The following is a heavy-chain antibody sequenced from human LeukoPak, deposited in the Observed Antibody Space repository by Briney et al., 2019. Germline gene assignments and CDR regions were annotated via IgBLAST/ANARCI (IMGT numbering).Heavy chain of an antibody. V-gene: IGHV2-5*02. J-gene: IGHJ4*02. Sequence: SGPTLVQARQTLTLTCTFSGFSLNNKGVGVVWIRLSPGKALYWLALIYGADEKYYSPSLKSRLAITKAASKTQVVLTMPDMAPVDTATYFCAHRRVRGVVATRESFDYWGQGAPVTVSS. CDR1: GFSLNNKGVG. CDR2: IYGADEK. CDR3: AHRRVRGVVATRESFDY. D-gene: IGHD3-10*02.